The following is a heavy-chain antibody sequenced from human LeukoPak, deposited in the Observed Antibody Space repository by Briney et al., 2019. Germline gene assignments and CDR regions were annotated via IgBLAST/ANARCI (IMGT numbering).Heavy chain of an antibody. CDR3: ARRSGGRRGYFDY. Sequence: PSETLSLTCTVSGGSISSYYWSWIRQPPGKGLEWIGYIYYSGSTNYNPSLKSRVTISVDTSKNQFSLKLNSVTAADTAVYYCARRSGGRRGYFDYWGQGTLVTVSS. D-gene: IGHD2-15*01. CDR1: GGSISSYY. J-gene: IGHJ4*02. CDR2: IYYSGST. V-gene: IGHV4-59*01.